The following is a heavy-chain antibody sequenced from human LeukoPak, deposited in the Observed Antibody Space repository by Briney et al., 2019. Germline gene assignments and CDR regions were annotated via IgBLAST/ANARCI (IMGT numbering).Heavy chain of an antibody. CDR2: ISSSSSTI. V-gene: IGHV3-48*01. Sequence: GGSLRLSCAASGSTFSSYSMNWVRQTPGKRLEWVSYISSSSSTIYYADSVKGRFTISRDNAKNSLYLQMNSLSAEDTAVYYCARDPRGLPAQPDYWGQGTLVTVSS. D-gene: IGHD5-24*01. CDR1: GSTFSSYS. CDR3: ARDPRGLPAQPDY. J-gene: IGHJ4*02.